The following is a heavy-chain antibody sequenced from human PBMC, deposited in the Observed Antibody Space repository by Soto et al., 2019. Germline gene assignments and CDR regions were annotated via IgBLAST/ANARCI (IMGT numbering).Heavy chain of an antibody. Sequence: GGSLRLSCAASGFTFSNAWMSWVRQAPGKGLEWVGRIKSKTDGGTTDYAAPVKGRFTISRDDSKNTLYLQMNSLKTEDTAVYYCTTDPEYPRDRILWFGELGGDAFDIWGQGTMVTVSS. CDR2: IKSKTDGGTT. J-gene: IGHJ3*02. V-gene: IGHV3-15*01. CDR3: TTDPEYPRDRILWFGELGGDAFDI. CDR1: GFTFSNAW. D-gene: IGHD3-10*01.